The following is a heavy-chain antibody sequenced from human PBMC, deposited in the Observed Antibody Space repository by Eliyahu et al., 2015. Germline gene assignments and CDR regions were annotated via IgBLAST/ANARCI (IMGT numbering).Heavy chain of an antibody. CDR2: IRSKANSYAT. CDR3: TRHLAGEIAARPLPPYGMDV. CDR1: GFTFXXSA. D-gene: IGHD6-6*01. J-gene: IGHJ6*02. V-gene: IGHV3-73*02. Sequence: EVQLVESGGGLVQPGGSLXLSCAASGFTFXXSAMXXFRQASGKGLGWVGRIRSKANSYATAYAASVKGRFTISRDDSKNTAYLQMNSLKTEDTAVYYCTRHLAGEIAARPLPPYGMDVWGQGTTVTVSS.